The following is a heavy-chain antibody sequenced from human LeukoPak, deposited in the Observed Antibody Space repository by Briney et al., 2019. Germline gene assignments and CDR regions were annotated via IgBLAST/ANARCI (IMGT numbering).Heavy chain of an antibody. V-gene: IGHV4-59*01. Sequence: SETLSLTCTVSGGSISSYYWSWIRQPPGKGLEWIGYIYYSGSTNYNPSLKSRVTISVDTSKNQFSLKLSSVTAADTAVYYCARENSYYDSSGYYYGSGYFDFWGQGTLVTVSS. J-gene: IGHJ4*02. CDR1: GGSISSYY. CDR3: ARENSYYDSSGYYYGSGYFDF. CDR2: IYYSGST. D-gene: IGHD3-22*01.